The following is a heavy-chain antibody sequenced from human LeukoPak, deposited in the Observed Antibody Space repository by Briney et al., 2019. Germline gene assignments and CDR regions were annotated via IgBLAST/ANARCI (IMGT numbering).Heavy chain of an antibody. J-gene: IGHJ5*02. CDR1: GYTFTSYD. D-gene: IGHD2-15*01. CDR3: ARGWVNCSGGSCYSSWFGP. Sequence: ASVKVSCKASGYTFTSYDINWVRQATGQGLEWMGWMNPNSGNTGYAQKFQGRVTMTRNTSISTAYMELSSLRSEDTAVYYCARGWVNCSGGSCYSSWFGPWGQGTPVTVSS. V-gene: IGHV1-8*01. CDR2: MNPNSGNT.